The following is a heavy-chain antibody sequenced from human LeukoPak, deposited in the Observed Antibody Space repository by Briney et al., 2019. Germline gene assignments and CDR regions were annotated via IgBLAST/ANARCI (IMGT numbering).Heavy chain of an antibody. CDR1: GFTFSTYS. CDR3: ARDLDIVGVPAAMFY. J-gene: IGHJ4*02. V-gene: IGHV3-21*01. CDR2: IGSRSTYT. D-gene: IGHD2-2*03. Sequence: PGGSLRLSCAASGFTFSTYSMNWVRQAPGKGLEWVSSIGSRSTYTYYADSVKGRSTISGDNAKNSLYLQMNSLRAEDTAVYYCARDLDIVGVPAAMFYWGQGTLVTVSS.